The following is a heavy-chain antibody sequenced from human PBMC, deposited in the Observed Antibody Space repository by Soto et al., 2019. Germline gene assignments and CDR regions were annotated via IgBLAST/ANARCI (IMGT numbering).Heavy chain of an antibody. CDR1: GYTFTSYG. V-gene: IGHV1-18*01. J-gene: IGHJ6*01. CDR3: ARGGYYDSSGSRNFHYYGMDV. Sequence: ASVKVSCKASGYTFTSYGISWVRQAPGQGLEWMGWISAHNGNTKYAQKVQGRVTMTTDTSTSTAYMELRSLRSDDTAVYFCARGGYYDSSGSRNFHYYGMDVWGQGTTVTVS. CDR2: ISAHNGNT. D-gene: IGHD3-22*01.